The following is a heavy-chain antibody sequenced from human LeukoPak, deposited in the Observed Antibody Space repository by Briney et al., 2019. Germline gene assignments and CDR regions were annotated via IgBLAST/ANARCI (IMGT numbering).Heavy chain of an antibody. CDR1: GGSFSGYY. D-gene: IGHD3-9*01. CDR3: ARVGFDWARIHLNWFYP. Sequence: PSETLSLTCAVYGGSFSGYYWSWIRQPPGKGLEWIGEINHSGSTNYNPSLKSRVTISVDTSKNQFSLKLSSVTASDTAVYYCARVGFDWARIHLNWFYPWGQGTLVTVSS. V-gene: IGHV4-34*01. CDR2: INHSGST. J-gene: IGHJ5*02.